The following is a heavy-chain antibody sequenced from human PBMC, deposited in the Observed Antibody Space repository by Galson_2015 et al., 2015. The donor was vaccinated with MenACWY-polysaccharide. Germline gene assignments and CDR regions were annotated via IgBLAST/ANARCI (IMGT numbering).Heavy chain of an antibody. J-gene: IGHJ3*02. CDR1: GSRFSNSG. CDR3: AREGSRIVFHAFDI. V-gene: IGHV3-33*01. Sequence: SLRLSCAASGSRFSNSGTHWVRQAPGKGLEWVAVIQYDGSNKVYADSVKGRFTISRDNSKNTVFLEMNTQGVEDTAVYYCAREGSRIVFHAFDIWGRGTMVTVSS. CDR2: IQYDGSNK. D-gene: IGHD2-2*01.